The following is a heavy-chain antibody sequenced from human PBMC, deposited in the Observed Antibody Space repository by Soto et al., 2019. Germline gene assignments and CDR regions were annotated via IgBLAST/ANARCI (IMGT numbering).Heavy chain of an antibody. CDR1: GYTFTSYA. Sequence: ASVKVSCKASGYTFTSYAMHWVRQAPGQRLEWMGWINAGNGNTKYSQKSQGRVTITRDTSASTAYMELSSLRSEDTVVYYCASNYGSGSYYRYFDYWGQGTLVTVSS. CDR3: ASNYGSGSYYRYFDY. V-gene: IGHV1-3*01. D-gene: IGHD3-10*01. J-gene: IGHJ4*02. CDR2: INAGNGNT.